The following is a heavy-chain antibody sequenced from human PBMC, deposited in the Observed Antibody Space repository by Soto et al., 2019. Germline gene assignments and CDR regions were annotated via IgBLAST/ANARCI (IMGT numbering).Heavy chain of an antibody. CDR2: ILGSTGNT. D-gene: IGHD3-9*01. CDR1: GFTFSTFD. V-gene: IGHV3-23*01. J-gene: IGHJ4*02. CDR3: TTGAWLDY. Sequence: EVQLLESGGGLVQPGGSLRLSCAASGFTFSTFDMSWVRQAPGKGLEWVSAILGSTGNTYYADSVKGRFTISKDNSENTLFLHMNSLRPEDTALYYCTTGAWLDYWGQGMLVTVSS.